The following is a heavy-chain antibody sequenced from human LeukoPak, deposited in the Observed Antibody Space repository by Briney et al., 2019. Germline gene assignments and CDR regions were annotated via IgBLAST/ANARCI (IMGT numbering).Heavy chain of an antibody. Sequence: GGSLRLSCAASRFTLSNAWMSWVRQAPGKGLEWVGRIKSKTDGGTTDYAAPVKGRFTISRDDSKNTLYLQMNSLKTEDTAVYYCTTGLGDPLYFDYWGQGTQVTVSS. V-gene: IGHV3-15*01. CDR3: TTGLGDPLYFDY. D-gene: IGHD4-17*01. J-gene: IGHJ4*02. CDR2: IKSKTDGGTT. CDR1: RFTLSNAW.